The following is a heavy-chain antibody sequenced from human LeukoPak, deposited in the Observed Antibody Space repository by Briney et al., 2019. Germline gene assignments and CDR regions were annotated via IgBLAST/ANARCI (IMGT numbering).Heavy chain of an antibody. CDR2: IYTSGST. V-gene: IGHV4-4*08. D-gene: IGHD2-15*01. CDR3: ARGDCSGGSCYGWFDP. J-gene: IGHJ5*02. Sequence: SETLSLTCAVYGGSFSGYYWSWIRQPPGKGLEWIGRIYTSGSTNYNPSLKSRVTISVDTSKNQFSLKLSSVTAADTAVYYCARGDCSGGSCYGWFDPWGQGTLVTVSS. CDR1: GGSFSGYY.